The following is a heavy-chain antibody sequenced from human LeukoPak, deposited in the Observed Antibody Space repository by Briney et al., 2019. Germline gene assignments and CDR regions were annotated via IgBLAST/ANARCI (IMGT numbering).Heavy chain of an antibody. D-gene: IGHD2-2*01. CDR1: GGSISSSNW. CDR3: AREQEYCSSTSCYNWFDP. V-gene: IGHV4-4*02. Sequence: PSETLSLTCAVSGGSISSSNWWSWVRQPPGKGLEWIGEINHSGSTNYNPSLKSRVTISVDTSKNQFSLKLSSVTAADTAVYYCAREQEYCSSTSCYNWFDPWGQGTLVTVSS. J-gene: IGHJ5*02. CDR2: INHSGST.